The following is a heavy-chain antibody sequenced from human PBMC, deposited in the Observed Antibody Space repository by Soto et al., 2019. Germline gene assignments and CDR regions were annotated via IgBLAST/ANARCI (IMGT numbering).Heavy chain of an antibody. Sequence: TLSLTCTVSGGSISSGGYYWSWIRQHPGKGLEWIGYIYYSGSTYYNPSLKSRVTISVDTSKNQFSLKLSSVTAADTAVYYCARGGGTAFVMRYYGMDVWGQGTTVPVSS. CDR1: GGSISSGGYY. V-gene: IGHV4-31*03. CDR3: ARGGGTAFVMRYYGMDV. CDR2: IYYSGST. D-gene: IGHD2-15*01. J-gene: IGHJ6*02.